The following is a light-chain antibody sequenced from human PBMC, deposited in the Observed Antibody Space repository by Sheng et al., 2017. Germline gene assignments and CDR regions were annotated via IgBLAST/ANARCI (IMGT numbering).Light chain of an antibody. Sequence: DIVMTQSPLSLPVTPGEPASISCRSSQSLLKNNGYNALDWYLQKPGQSPQLLIYLNSIRASGVSDRFSATGSGTEFTLEISRVEAEDVGVYYCLQTLQTPLTFGGGTQVEI. CDR1: QSLLKNNGYNA. J-gene: IGKJ4*01. CDR2: LNS. CDR3: LQTLQTPLT. V-gene: IGKV2-28*01.